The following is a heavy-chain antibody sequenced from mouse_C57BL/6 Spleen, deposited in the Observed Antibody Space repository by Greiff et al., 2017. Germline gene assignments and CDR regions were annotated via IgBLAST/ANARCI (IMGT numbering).Heavy chain of an antibody. D-gene: IGHD1-1*01. V-gene: IGHV1-18*01. Sequence: EVQLQQSGPELVKPGASVKIPCKASGYTFTDYNMDWVKQSHGKSLEWIGAINPNNGGTIYNQKFKGKATLTVDKSSSTAYMELRSLTSEDTAVYYCARDGSSLFAYWGQGTLVTVSA. CDR2: INPNNGGT. J-gene: IGHJ3*01. CDR1: GYTFTDYN. CDR3: ARDGSSLFAY.